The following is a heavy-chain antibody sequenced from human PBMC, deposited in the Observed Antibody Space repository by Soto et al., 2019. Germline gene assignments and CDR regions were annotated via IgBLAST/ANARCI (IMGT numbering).Heavy chain of an antibody. D-gene: IGHD2-15*01. V-gene: IGHV3-33*01. CDR1: GFTFSSYG. CDR2: IWYDGSNK. CDR3: ARDLRMTSCAFDI. J-gene: IGHJ3*02. Sequence: QVQLVECGGGVVQPGRSLRLSCAASGFTFSSYGMHWVRQAPGKGLEWVAVIWYDGSNKYYADAVKGRFTISRDNSKNTLYLKMNSLRAEDTAVYYCARDLRMTSCAFDIWGQGTMVTVSS.